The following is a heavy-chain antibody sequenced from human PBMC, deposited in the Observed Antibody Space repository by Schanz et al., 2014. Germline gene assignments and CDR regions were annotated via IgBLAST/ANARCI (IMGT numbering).Heavy chain of an antibody. CDR2: IGGSGDST. J-gene: IGHJ4*02. Sequence: EVQLVESGGGLIQPGGSLRLSCAASGFTFSNHALSWVRQAPGKGLEWVSGIGGSGDSTHYADSVKGRFTISRDNSENTLYLQMNSLRADDSAIYYCAKDHPSSGWPAFDVWGQGTQVTVSS. V-gene: IGHV3-23*04. CDR1: GFTFSNHA. D-gene: IGHD6-19*01. CDR3: AKDHPSSGWPAFDV.